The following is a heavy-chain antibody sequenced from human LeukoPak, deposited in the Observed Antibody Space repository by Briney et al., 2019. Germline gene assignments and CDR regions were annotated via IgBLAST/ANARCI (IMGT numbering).Heavy chain of an antibody. V-gene: IGHV1-18*04. J-gene: IGHJ4*02. Sequence: GASVKVSCKASGYTFTGYYMHWVRQVPGQGLEWMEWISAYNGNTNYAQKLQGRVTMTTDTSTSTAYMELRSLRSDDTAVYYCASVDTAMGSDYWGQGTLVTVSS. D-gene: IGHD5-18*01. CDR1: GYTFTGYY. CDR2: ISAYNGNT. CDR3: ASVDTAMGSDY.